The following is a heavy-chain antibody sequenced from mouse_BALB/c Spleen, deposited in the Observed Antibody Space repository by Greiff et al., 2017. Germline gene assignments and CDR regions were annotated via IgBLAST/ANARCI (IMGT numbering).Heavy chain of an antibody. CDR1: GYTFTSYW. CDR2: INPSNGRT. Sequence: QVQLKESGAELVKPGASVKLSCKASGYTFTSYWMHWVKQRPGQGLEWIGEINPSNGRTNYNEKFKSKATLTVDKSSSTAYMQLSSLTSEDSAVYYCARERDYFDYWGQGTTLTVSS. CDR3: ARERDYFDY. J-gene: IGHJ2*01. V-gene: IGHV1S81*02.